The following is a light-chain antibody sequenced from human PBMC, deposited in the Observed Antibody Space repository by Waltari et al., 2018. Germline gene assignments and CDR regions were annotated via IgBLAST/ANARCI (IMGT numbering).Light chain of an antibody. CDR1: SSNIGAGYD. J-gene: IGLJ1*01. V-gene: IGLV1-40*01. CDR3: QSYDGSLGRY. Sequence: QSVLTQPPSVSGAPGQRVTISCTGSSSNIGAGYDVHWYQQLPGTAPKLLIYGNSNRPSGLPDRCSGSKAGASASLASAGRQAEDEADYYCQSYDGSLGRYFGTGTKVTVL. CDR2: GNS.